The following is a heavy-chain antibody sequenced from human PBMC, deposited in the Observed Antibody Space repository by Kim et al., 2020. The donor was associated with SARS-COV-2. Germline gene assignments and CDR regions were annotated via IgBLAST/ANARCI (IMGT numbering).Heavy chain of an antibody. CDR3: AKETSSVSRGSFDN. CDR1: GFTFSNYA. J-gene: IGHJ4*02. CDR2: ATGSSGIT. D-gene: IGHD1-26*01. Sequence: GGSLRLSCVGSGFTFSNYAINWVRQAPGKGLQWVSGATGSSGITFYADSVKGRFIVSRDNSKNTVYLQMNSLRGEDTAMYYCAKETSSVSRGSFDNWGQGTLVTVPS. V-gene: IGHV3-23*01.